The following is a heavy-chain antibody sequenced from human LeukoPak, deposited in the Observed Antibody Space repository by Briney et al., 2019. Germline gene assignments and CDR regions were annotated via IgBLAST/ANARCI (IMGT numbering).Heavy chain of an antibody. CDR1: GFTFSNYW. J-gene: IGHJ4*02. D-gene: IGHD5-24*01. Sequence: GGSLRLSCAASGFTFSNYWMNWVRQAPGKGLEWVANIKHDGSEKYYVDSVKGRFTISRDNAKNSLFLQMNSLRAEDTAVYYCARGLGWPDYWGQGTLVTVSS. V-gene: IGHV3-7*01. CDR2: IKHDGSEK. CDR3: ARGLGWPDY.